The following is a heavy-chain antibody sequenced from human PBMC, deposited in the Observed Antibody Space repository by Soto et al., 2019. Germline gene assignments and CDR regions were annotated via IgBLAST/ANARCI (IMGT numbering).Heavy chain of an antibody. CDR3: ASPYDSSGFPHYYYYGMDV. J-gene: IGHJ6*02. D-gene: IGHD3-22*01. CDR2: IIPIFGTA. CDR1: GGTFSSYA. V-gene: IGHV1-69*13. Sequence: GASVKVSCKASGGTFSSYAISWVRQAPGQGLEWMGGIIPIFGTANYAQKFQGRVTITADESTSTAYMELSSLRSEDTAVYYCASPYDSSGFPHYYYYGMDVWGQGTMVTVSS.